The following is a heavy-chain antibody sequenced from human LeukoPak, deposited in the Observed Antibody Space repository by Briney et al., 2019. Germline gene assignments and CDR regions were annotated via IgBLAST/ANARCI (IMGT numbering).Heavy chain of an antibody. CDR2: IYSGGST. Sequence: GGSLRLSCAASGFTFSSNYMSWVRQAPGKGLEWVSVIYSGGSTYYADSVKGRFTISRDNSKNTLYLQMNSLRAEDTAVYYCARDSPYDSSGYYDYWGQGTLVTVSS. D-gene: IGHD3-22*01. J-gene: IGHJ4*02. CDR1: GFTFSSNY. V-gene: IGHV3-53*01. CDR3: ARDSPYDSSGYYDY.